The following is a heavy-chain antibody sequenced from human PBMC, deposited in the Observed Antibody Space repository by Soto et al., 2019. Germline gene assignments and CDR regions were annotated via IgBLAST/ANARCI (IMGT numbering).Heavy chain of an antibody. Sequence: QVQLVQSGAEVKKPGSSVKVSCKASGGTFSSYTISWVRQAPGQGLEWMGRIIPILGIANYAQKFQGRVTITADKSTSTAYMELSSLRSEDTAVYYCATRFYKYRPTVMVDYWGQGTLVTVSS. J-gene: IGHJ4*02. CDR1: GGTFSSYT. V-gene: IGHV1-69*02. CDR2: IIPILGIA. D-gene: IGHD2-2*01. CDR3: ATRFYKYRPTVMVDY.